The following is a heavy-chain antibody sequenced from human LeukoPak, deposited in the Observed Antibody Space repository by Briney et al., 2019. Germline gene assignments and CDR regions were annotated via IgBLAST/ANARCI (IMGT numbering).Heavy chain of an antibody. Sequence: PGGSLRLSCAASGFTFSSYSMNWVRQAPGKGLEWVSSISSSSSYIYYADSVKGRFTISRDNAKNSLYLQMNSLRAEDTAVYYCARDLGAVNPAFDYWGQGTLVTVSS. CDR1: GFTFSSYS. CDR2: ISSSSSYI. V-gene: IGHV3-21*01. D-gene: IGHD3-16*01. J-gene: IGHJ4*02. CDR3: ARDLGAVNPAFDY.